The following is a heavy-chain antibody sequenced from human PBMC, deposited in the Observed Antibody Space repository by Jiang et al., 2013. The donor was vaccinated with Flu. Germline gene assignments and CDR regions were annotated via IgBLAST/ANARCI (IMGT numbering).Heavy chain of an antibody. D-gene: IGHD3-22*01. CDR1: GASISSDKW. CDR3: TNHGFYSHEY. Sequence: PGLVKPSETLSLTCAVSGASISSDKWWSWVRQHPGRGLEWIGEIYHRGTTNYNPSLSSRLTTSMDKSKNQFSLTLRSVTAADTAVYYCTNHGFYSHEYWGQGTLVTVSS. V-gene: IGHV4-4*02. CDR2: IYHRGTT. J-gene: IGHJ4*02.